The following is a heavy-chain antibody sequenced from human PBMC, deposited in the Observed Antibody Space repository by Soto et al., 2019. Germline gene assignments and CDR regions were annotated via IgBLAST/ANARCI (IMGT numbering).Heavy chain of an antibody. D-gene: IGHD3-22*01. CDR2: IYYSGST. CDR1: GGSISSYY. J-gene: IGHJ5*02. V-gene: IGHV4-59*01. CDR3: ARGVIVPNWFDP. Sequence: SETLSLTCTVSGGSISSYYWSWIRQPPGKGLEWIGYIYYSGSTNYNPSLKSRVTISVDTSKNQFSLKLSSVTAADTAVYYCARGVIVPNWFDPWGQGTLVTVSS.